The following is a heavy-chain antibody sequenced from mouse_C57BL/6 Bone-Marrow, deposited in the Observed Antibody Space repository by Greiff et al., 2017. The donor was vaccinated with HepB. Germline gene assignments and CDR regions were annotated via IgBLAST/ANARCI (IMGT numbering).Heavy chain of an antibody. CDR3: ARQGSAWFAY. V-gene: IGHV5-6*01. CDR2: ISSGGSYT. CDR1: GFTFSSYG. J-gene: IGHJ3*01. Sequence: VQLVESGGDLVKPGGSLKLSCAASGFTFSSYGMSWVRQTPDKRLEWVATISSGGSYTYYPDSVKGRFTISRDNAKNTLYLQMSSLKSEDTAMYYCARQGSAWFAYWGQGTLVTVSA.